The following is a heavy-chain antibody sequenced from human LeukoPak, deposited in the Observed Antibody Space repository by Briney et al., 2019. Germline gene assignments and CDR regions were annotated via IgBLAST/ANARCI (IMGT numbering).Heavy chain of an antibody. Sequence: PSETLSLTCTVSGASITSSGYYWGWIRQPPGKGLEWVGSIYYSGRTYYNPSLTSRVTISVDTSKNQFSLKLSSVTAADTAVYYCARVSYSSPPRGLDYWGQGTLVTVSS. CDR3: ARVSYSSPPRGLDY. J-gene: IGHJ4*02. CDR2: IYYSGRT. V-gene: IGHV4-39*07. D-gene: IGHD6-13*01. CDR1: GASITSSGYY.